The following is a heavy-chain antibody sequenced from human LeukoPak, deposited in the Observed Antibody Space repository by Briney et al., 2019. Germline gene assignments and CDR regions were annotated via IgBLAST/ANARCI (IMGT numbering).Heavy chain of an antibody. V-gene: IGHV1-69*01. CDR3: ASRDIVVVPAAPFDY. CDR1: GGTFSSYA. Sequence: SVKASCKASGGTFSSYAISWVRQAPGQGLEWMGGITPIFGTANYAQKFQGRVTITADESTSTAYMELSSLRSEDTAVYYCASRDIVVVPAAPFDYWGQGTLVTVSS. J-gene: IGHJ4*02. D-gene: IGHD2-2*01. CDR2: ITPIFGTA.